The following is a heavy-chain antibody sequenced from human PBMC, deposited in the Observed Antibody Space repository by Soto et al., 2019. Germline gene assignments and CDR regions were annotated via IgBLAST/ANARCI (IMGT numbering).Heavy chain of an antibody. J-gene: IGHJ4*02. D-gene: IGHD6-6*01. CDR2: IYYNGNT. V-gene: IGHV4-59*01. Sequence: SETKPLPTSVLGGSSINYYGSWIRKPPGKGLEWIGYIYYNGNTNYNPSLKSRVTISVDTSRNQFSLNLSSVTAADTAVFYCAREYSNSPAAFAHWGRGTLVPVSS. CDR3: AREYSNSPAAFAH. CDR1: GGSSINYY.